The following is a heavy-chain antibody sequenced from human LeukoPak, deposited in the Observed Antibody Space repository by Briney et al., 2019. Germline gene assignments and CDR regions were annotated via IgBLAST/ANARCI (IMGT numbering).Heavy chain of an antibody. D-gene: IGHD1-1*01. Sequence: SVTLSLTCAVYGGSFSGYYWSWIRQPPGKGLEWIGEINHSGSTNYNPSLKSRVTISVDTSKNQFSLKLSSVTAADTAVYYCARHKRSPHGPQYNWFDPWGQGTLVTVSS. CDR3: ARHKRSPHGPQYNWFDP. V-gene: IGHV4-34*01. J-gene: IGHJ5*02. CDR2: INHSGST. CDR1: GGSFSGYY.